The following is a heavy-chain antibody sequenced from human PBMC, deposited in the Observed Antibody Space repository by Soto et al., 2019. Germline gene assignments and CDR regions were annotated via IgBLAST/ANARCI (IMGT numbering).Heavy chain of an antibody. D-gene: IGHD6-13*01. CDR1: GGSISNY. Sequence: QLQLQESGPGLVKPSETLSLTCIVSGGSISNYWGWIRQPPGKGLEWIGTIHYSGSTGYNPSLNSRVTMPVDTAKDQLSLKLSSVTAAGTAVYYCARAGAAASARGYFDLWGRGTLVTVSS. CDR3: ARAGAAASARGYFDL. CDR2: IHYSGST. V-gene: IGHV4-39*01. J-gene: IGHJ2*01.